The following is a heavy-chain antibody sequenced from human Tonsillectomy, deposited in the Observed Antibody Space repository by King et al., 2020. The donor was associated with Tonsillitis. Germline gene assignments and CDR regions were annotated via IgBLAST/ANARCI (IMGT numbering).Heavy chain of an antibody. D-gene: IGHD1-26*01. CDR3: AKELGIVGALTTENAFDI. V-gene: IGHV3-23*04. CDR2: ISGSGGST. CDR1: GFTFSSYA. J-gene: IGHJ3*02. Sequence: VQLVESGGGLVQPGGSLRLSCAASGFTFSSYAMSWVRQAPGKGLEWVSAISGSGGSTYYADSVKGRFTISRDNSKNTLYLQMNSLRAEDTAVYYCAKELGIVGALTTENAFDIWGQGTMVTVSS.